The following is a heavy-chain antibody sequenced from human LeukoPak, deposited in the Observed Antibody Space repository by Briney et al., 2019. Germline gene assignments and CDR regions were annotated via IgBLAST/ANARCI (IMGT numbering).Heavy chain of an antibody. CDR3: VRDRDIVVVITFDY. CDR2: IYSGGST. V-gene: IGHV3-53*01. CDR1: GFIVSSNH. D-gene: IGHD3-22*01. J-gene: IGHJ4*02. Sequence: GGSLRLSCAASGFIVSSNHMSWVLQPPGKGLEWVSIIYSGGSTYYADSVRGRFTISRDNSKNTLYLQMDRLRVEDSAVYYCVRDRDIVVVITFDYWGQGTLVTVSS.